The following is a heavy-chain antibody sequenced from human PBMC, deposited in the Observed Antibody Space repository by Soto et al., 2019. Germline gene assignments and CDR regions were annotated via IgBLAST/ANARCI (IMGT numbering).Heavy chain of an antibody. Sequence: QVQLVESGGGVVQPGRSLRLSCAASGFTFSSYGMHWVRQAPGKGLEWVAVIWYDGSNKYYADSVKGQFTISRDNSKNTLYLQMNSLRAEDTAVYYCARAGGDCSGGSCDYFDYWGQGNLVTVSS. CDR3: ARAGGDCSGGSCDYFDY. CDR1: GFTFSSYG. D-gene: IGHD2-15*01. J-gene: IGHJ4*02. CDR2: IWYDGSNK. V-gene: IGHV3-33*01.